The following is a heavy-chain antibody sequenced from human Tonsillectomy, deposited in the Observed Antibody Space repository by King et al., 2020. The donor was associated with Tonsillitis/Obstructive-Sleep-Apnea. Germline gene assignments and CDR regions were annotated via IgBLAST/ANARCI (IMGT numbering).Heavy chain of an antibody. Sequence: VQLQQWGAGLLKPSETLSLTCAVYGGSFSGYYWSLIRQPPGKGLEWIGEINHSGSTNYNPSLKSRVTISVDTSKNHFSLKPSSVTAADTAVYYCARAEYSSSSLYYYYYIDVWGKGTTVTVSS. CDR3: ARAEYSSSSLYYYYYIDV. CDR2: INHSGST. CDR1: GGSFSGYY. J-gene: IGHJ6*03. D-gene: IGHD6-6*01. V-gene: IGHV4-34*01.